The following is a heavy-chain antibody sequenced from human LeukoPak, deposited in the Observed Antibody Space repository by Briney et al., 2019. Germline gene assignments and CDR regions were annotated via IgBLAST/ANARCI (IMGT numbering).Heavy chain of an antibody. J-gene: IGHJ4*02. D-gene: IGHD6-19*01. CDR3: AKERESSGWYEGGFDY. CDR2: ISGSGGST. Sequence: PGGSLRLSCAASGFMFDDYAMSWVRQAPGKGLEWVSAISGSGGSTYYADSVKGRFTISRDNSKNTLYLQMNSLRAEDTAVYYCAKERESSGWYEGGFDYWGQGTLVTVSS. CDR1: GFMFDDYA. V-gene: IGHV3-23*01.